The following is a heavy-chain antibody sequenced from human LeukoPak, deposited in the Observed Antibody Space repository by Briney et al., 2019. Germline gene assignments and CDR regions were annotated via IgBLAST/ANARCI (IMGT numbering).Heavy chain of an antibody. V-gene: IGHV4-4*07. Sequence: SETLSLACTVSGGSISSYYWSWIRQPAGKGLEWIGRIYTSGSTNYNPSLKSRVTISIDTSKNQFSLKLNSVTAADTAVYYCARDRRYSYAFDYWGQGTPVTVSS. CDR2: IYTSGST. CDR3: ARDRRYSYAFDY. D-gene: IGHD5-18*01. J-gene: IGHJ4*02. CDR1: GGSISSYY.